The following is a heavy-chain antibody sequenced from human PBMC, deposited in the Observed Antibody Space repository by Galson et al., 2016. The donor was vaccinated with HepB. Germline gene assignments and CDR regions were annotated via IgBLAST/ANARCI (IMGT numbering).Heavy chain of an antibody. CDR1: GFSLSNYG. V-gene: IGHV3-30*03. Sequence: PLRLSCAASGFSLSNYGMHWVRQAPGKGLEWVAVASDDGTNKYYADSVKGRFTISKDNSKNTLYLQINSLRGEDTAVYYCARPRGTSYYYYGMDVWGQGTTVSVSS. D-gene: IGHD3-16*01. CDR2: ASDDGTNK. CDR3: ARPRGTSYYYYGMDV. J-gene: IGHJ6*02.